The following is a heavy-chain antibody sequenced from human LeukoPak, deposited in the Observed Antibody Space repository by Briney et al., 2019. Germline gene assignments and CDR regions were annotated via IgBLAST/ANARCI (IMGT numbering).Heavy chain of an antibody. CDR2: ISAYNGNT. Sequence: GASVTVSCKASGYTFTSYGISWVRQAPGQGLEWMGWISAYNGNTNYAQKLQGRVTMTTDTPTSTAYMELRSLRSDDTAVYYCARSGVPAAPKDYYYGMDVWGKGTTVTVSS. CDR3: ARSGVPAAPKDYYYGMDV. V-gene: IGHV1-18*04. D-gene: IGHD2-2*01. J-gene: IGHJ6*04. CDR1: GYTFTSYG.